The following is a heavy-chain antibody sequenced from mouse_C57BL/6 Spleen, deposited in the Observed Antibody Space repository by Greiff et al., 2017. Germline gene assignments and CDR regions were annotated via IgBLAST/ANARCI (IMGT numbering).Heavy chain of an antibody. Sequence: QVQLQQSGAELAKPGASVTLSCKASGYTFTSYWMHWVKQRPGQGLEWIGYINPSSGYTKYNQKFKDKATLTADKSSSTAYMQLSSLTSEDSAVYYCARRDSNYPHAMDYWGQGTSLTVSS. CDR1: GYTFTSYW. V-gene: IGHV1-7*01. D-gene: IGHD2-5*01. CDR2: INPSSGYT. CDR3: ARRDSNYPHAMDY. J-gene: IGHJ4*01.